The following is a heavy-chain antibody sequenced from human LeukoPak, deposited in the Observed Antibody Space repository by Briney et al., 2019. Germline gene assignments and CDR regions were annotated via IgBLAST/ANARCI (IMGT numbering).Heavy chain of an antibody. D-gene: IGHD3-10*01. V-gene: IGHV1-69*13. CDR3: ARGYGSGSYYYYMDV. J-gene: IGHJ6*03. CDR2: IIPIFGTA. CDR1: GYTFTSYY. Sequence: ASVKVSCKASGYTFTSYYMHWVRQAPGQGLEWMGGIIPIFGTANYAQKFQCRVTITADESTSTAYMELSSLRSEDTAVYYCARGYGSGSYYYYMDVWGKGTTVTISS.